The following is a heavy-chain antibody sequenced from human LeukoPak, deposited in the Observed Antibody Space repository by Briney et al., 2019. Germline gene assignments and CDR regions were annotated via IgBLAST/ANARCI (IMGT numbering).Heavy chain of an antibody. CDR2: IYYSGST. V-gene: IGHV4-59*01. J-gene: IGHJ6*03. Sequence: SETLSLTCTVSGGSISSYYWSWIRQPPGKGLEWIGYIYYSGSTNYNPSLKSRVTISVDTSKNQFSLKLSSVTAADTAVYYCAKASAPESSWYRLVSYYYYYMDVWGKGTTVTVSS. CDR1: GGSISSYY. D-gene: IGHD6-13*01. CDR3: AKASAPESSWYRLVSYYYYYMDV.